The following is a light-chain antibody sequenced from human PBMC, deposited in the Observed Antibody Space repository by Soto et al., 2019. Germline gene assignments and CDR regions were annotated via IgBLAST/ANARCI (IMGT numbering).Light chain of an antibody. Sequence: QSVLTQSSSASASLGSSVKLTCTLSSGTSSYIIAWHQQQPGKAPRYLMKLEGSGSYNKGSGVPDRFSGSSSGADRYLTISNLQFEDEADYYCETWDFNTRVFGGGTKLTVL. J-gene: IGLJ3*02. CDR2: LEGSGSY. CDR1: SGTSSYI. CDR3: ETWDFNTRV. V-gene: IGLV4-60*02.